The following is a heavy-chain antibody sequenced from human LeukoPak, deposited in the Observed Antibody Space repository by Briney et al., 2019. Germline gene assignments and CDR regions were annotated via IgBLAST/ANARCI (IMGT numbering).Heavy chain of an antibody. CDR3: TRDLGGFDVVVPAEGYAFDI. D-gene: IGHD2-2*01. CDR2: INPNSGGT. Sequence: ASVKVSCKASGYTFTGYYMHWVRQAPGQGLEWMGWINPNSGGTNYAQKFQGRVTMTRDTSISTAYMELSRLRSDDTAVYYCTRDLGGFDVVVPAEGYAFDIWGQGTMVTVSS. CDR1: GYTFTGYY. V-gene: IGHV1-2*02. J-gene: IGHJ3*02.